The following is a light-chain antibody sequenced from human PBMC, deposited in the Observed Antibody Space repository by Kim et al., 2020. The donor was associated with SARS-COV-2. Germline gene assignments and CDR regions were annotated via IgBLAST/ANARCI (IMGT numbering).Light chain of an antibody. CDR2: GAS. V-gene: IGKV3-15*01. CDR3: QQYNNWPPYS. J-gene: IGKJ2*03. Sequence: VSPGESATLSCRASQSVSSNFAWYQQKPGQAPRLLIYGASTRATGIPARFSGSGSGTEFTLTISSLQSEDFAVYYCQQYNNWPPYSFGQGTKLEI. CDR1: QSVSSN.